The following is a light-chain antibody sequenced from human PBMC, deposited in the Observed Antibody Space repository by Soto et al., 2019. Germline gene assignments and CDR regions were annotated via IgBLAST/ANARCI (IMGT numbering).Light chain of an antibody. CDR1: QSVSSY. V-gene: IGKV3-11*01. Sequence: ETVLTQSPATLSLSPGERATLSCRASQSVSSYLAWYQQKPGQAPRLLISDASNRATGIPARFSGSGSGTDFTLTLSSLEPEDFAVYYCQQRSNWPLTCGGGTKVEIK. CDR3: QQRSNWPLT. CDR2: DAS. J-gene: IGKJ4*01.